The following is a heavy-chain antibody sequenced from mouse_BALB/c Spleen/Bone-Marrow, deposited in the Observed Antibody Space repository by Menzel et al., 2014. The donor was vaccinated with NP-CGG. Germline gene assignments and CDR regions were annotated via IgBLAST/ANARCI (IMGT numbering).Heavy chain of an antibody. D-gene: IGHD2-1*01. CDR2: IFPGIGTT. CDR3: ARGGNYGY. Sequence: VQLQQSGAELVKPGASVKLSCKTSGYTFTNYWIQWVKQRPGQGLGWIGEIFPGIGTTYYNEKFKGKATLTIDTSSSTAYMQLSSLTSEDSAVYFCARGGNYGYWGQGTTLPFSS. V-gene: IGHV1S132*01. J-gene: IGHJ2*01. CDR1: GYTFTNYW.